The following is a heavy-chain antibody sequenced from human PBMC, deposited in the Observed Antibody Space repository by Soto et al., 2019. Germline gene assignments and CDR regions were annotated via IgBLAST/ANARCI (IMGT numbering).Heavy chain of an antibody. V-gene: IGHV3-9*01. CDR3: AKDIRGAESIAARHHGYYYGMDV. J-gene: IGHJ6*02. Sequence: GGSLRLSCAASGFTFDDYAMHWVRQAPGKGLEWVSGISWNSGSIGYADSVKGRFTISRDNAKNSLYLQMNSLRAEDTALYYCAKDIRGAESIAARHHGYYYGMDVWGQGTTVTVSS. CDR1: GFTFDDYA. CDR2: ISWNSGSI. D-gene: IGHD6-6*01.